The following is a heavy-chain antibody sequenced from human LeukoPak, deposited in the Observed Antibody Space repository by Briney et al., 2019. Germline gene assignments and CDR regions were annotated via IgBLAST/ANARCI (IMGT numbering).Heavy chain of an antibody. CDR2: MNPNSGNT. Sequence: ASVKVSCKASGYTFTSYDINWVRQATGQGLEWMGWMNPNSGNTGYAQKFQGRVTMTRNTSISTAYTELSSLKSEDTAVYYCAKDVYYCSSGSCPTYYYYMDVWGKGTTVTVSS. CDR3: AKDVYYCSSGSCPTYYYYMDV. V-gene: IGHV1-8*01. CDR1: GYTFTSYD. D-gene: IGHD2-15*01. J-gene: IGHJ6*03.